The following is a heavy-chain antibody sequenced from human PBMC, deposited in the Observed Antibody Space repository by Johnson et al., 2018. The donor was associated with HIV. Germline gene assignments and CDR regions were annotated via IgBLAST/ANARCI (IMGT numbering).Heavy chain of an antibody. CDR3: ASLGGLGGFDV. CDR2: ISYDGINK. J-gene: IGHJ3*01. Sequence: QVQLVESGGALVQPGGSLSLSFPASGFTFSSYAMHWVRQAPGKGLAWVAVISYDGINKYYAAYVKGRFTISRDNSKNTLYLQMNSLTPEDTAVYYCASLGGLGGFDVWGQGTMVTVSS. D-gene: IGHD1-26*01. V-gene: IGHV3-30-3*01. CDR1: GFTFSSYA.